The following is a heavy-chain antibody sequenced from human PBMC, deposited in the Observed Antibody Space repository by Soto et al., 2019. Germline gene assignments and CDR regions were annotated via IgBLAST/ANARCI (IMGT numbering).Heavy chain of an antibody. J-gene: IGHJ4*02. CDR1: GFTVSSNY. V-gene: IGHV3-53*01. CDR2: IYSGGST. Sequence: SLRLSCAASGFTVSSNYMSWVRQAPGKGLEWVSVIYSGGSTYYADSVKGRFTISRDNSKNTLYLQMNSLRAEDTAVYYCARTGYYDFWSGYSYFDYWGQGTLVTVSS. CDR3: ARTGYYDFWSGYSYFDY. D-gene: IGHD3-3*01.